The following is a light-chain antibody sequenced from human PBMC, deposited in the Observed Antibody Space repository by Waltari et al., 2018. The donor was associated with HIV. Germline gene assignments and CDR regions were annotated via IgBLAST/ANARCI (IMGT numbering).Light chain of an antibody. Sequence: QSALTQPASVSGSPGQSITISCTGTYSDVGGYNYVSWFQLRPGKAPKLIVYEVTHRPAGVSNRFSASKSGNTASLTISGVQAEDEADYYCSSYTSSSTLVFGGGTKLTVL. CDR2: EVT. V-gene: IGLV2-14*01. CDR1: YSDVGGYNY. CDR3: SSYTSSSTLV. J-gene: IGLJ2*01.